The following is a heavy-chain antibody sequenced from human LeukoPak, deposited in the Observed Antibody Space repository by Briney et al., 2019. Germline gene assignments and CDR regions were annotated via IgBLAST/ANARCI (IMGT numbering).Heavy chain of an antibody. CDR2: IRYDGSNK. J-gene: IGHJ2*01. D-gene: IGHD2-21*01. V-gene: IGHV3-30*02. CDR1: GFTFSSYC. CDR3: AKERVSYYLHWYFDL. Sequence: GGSLRLSCAASGFTFSSYCMHWVRQAPGKGLEWVAFIRYDGSNKYYADSVEGRFTISRNNSKNTLYLKMKSLRAEDTAVYYCAKERVSYYLHWYFDLWGRGTLVTVSS.